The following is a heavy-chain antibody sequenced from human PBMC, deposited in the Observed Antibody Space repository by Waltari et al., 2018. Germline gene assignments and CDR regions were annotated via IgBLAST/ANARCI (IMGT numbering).Heavy chain of an antibody. J-gene: IGHJ6*02. CDR3: ARGSRPYYYGMDV. CDR2: IYHSGST. CDR1: GYSISSGYY. V-gene: IGHV4-38-2*01. Sequence: QVQLQESGPGLVKPSETLSLTCAVSGYSISSGYYWGWIRQPPGKGLEWIGSIYHSGSTYYNPSLKSRVTISVDTSKNQFSLKLSSVTAADTAVYYCARGSRPYYYGMDVWGQGTTVTVSS.